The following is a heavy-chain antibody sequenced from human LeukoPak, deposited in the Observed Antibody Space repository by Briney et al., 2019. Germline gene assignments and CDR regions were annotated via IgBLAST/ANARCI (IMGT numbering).Heavy chain of an antibody. Sequence: SETLSLTCTVSGGSISGYYWSWIRRPPGKGLEWIGYIYYSGSTSYNPSLKSRVTISVDTSKNQFSLKLSSVTAADTAVYYCARTNSGYGFDYWGQGTLVTVSS. V-gene: IGHV4-59*01. J-gene: IGHJ4*02. D-gene: IGHD5-12*01. CDR2: IYYSGST. CDR3: ARTNSGYGFDY. CDR1: GGSISGYY.